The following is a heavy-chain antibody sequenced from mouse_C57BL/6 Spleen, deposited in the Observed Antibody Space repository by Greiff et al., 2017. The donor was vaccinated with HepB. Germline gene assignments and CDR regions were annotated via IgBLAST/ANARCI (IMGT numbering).Heavy chain of an antibody. CDR1: GYTFTSYW. J-gene: IGHJ1*03. Sequence: QVQLQQPGAELVKPGASVKLSCKASGYTFTSYWMHWVKQRPGRGLEWIGRIDPNSGGTKYNEKFKSKATLTVDKPSSTAYMQLSSLTSEDSAVYYCAVDGGITVVEDWNFDVWGTGTTVTVSS. D-gene: IGHD1-1*01. CDR2: IDPNSGGT. CDR3: AVDGGITVVEDWNFDV. V-gene: IGHV1-72*01.